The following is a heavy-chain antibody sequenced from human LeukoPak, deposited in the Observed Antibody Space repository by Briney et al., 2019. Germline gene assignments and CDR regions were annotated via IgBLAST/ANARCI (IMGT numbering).Heavy chain of an antibody. CDR1: GFTVSSNY. J-gene: IGHJ4*02. V-gene: IGHV3-53*01. CDR2: IYSGGST. Sequence: GGSLRLSCAASGFTVSSNYMSWVRQAPGKGLEWVSVIYSGGSTYYADSVKGRFTISRDNSKNTLYLQMNSLRDEDTAVYYCAKDGTTTITFDYWGQGTLVTVSS. D-gene: IGHD1-1*01. CDR3: AKDGTTTITFDY.